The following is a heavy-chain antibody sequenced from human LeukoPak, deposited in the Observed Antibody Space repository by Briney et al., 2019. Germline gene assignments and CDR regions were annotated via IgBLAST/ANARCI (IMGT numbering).Heavy chain of an antibody. CDR3: ARELATYFYDSSGYYPKWFDP. CDR2: IIPIFGTA. Sequence: SVKVSCKASGGTFSSYAISWVRQAPGQGLEWMGGIIPIFGTANYAQKFQGRVTITADESTSTAYMELSSLRSEDTAVYYCARELATYFYDSSGYYPKWFDPWGQGTLVTVSS. D-gene: IGHD3-22*01. V-gene: IGHV1-69*13. J-gene: IGHJ5*02. CDR1: GGTFSSYA.